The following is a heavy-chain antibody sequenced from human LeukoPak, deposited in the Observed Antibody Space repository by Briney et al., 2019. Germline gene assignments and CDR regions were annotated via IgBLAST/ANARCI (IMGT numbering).Heavy chain of an antibody. CDR3: ASITGGYYFDY. Sequence: SETLSLTCTVSGASISSSSYYWGWIRQPAGKGLEWIGSIYYSGSTYYNPSLKSRVTISVDTSKNQFSLKLSSVTAADTAVYYCASITGGYYFDYWGQGTLVTVSS. CDR1: GASISSSSYY. CDR2: IYYSGST. D-gene: IGHD1-14*01. V-gene: IGHV4-39*01. J-gene: IGHJ4*02.